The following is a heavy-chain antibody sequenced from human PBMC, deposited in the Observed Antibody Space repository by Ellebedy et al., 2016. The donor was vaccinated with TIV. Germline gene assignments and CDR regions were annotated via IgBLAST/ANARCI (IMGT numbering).Heavy chain of an antibody. D-gene: IGHD2-15*01. CDR2: IYPDDSDT. Sequence: KVSXXGSGDSFSSFWIGWVRQLPGRGLEWMGIIYPDDSDTRYSPSFQGQVTISVDKSITTAYLQWNSLKASDTAMYYCGRCRGGTCYFDSWGQGTLVTVSS. V-gene: IGHV5-51*01. CDR1: GDSFSSFW. J-gene: IGHJ4*02. CDR3: GRCRGGTCYFDS.